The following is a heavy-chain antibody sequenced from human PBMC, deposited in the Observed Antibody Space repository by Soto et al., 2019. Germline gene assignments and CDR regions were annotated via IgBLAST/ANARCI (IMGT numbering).Heavy chain of an antibody. J-gene: IGHJ4*02. V-gene: IGHV3-15*01. CDR2: IKSKADGGTT. D-gene: IGHD2-21*02. CDR3: PKKSPIGWRRFSY. CDR1: GFSSSDAW. Sequence: EEQLVESGGGLIEPGGSLTLSCAASGFSSSDAWMNWVRQTPEKGLEWVGRIKSKADGGTTDYAEPVKGRFTVSRDDSKNPPYPQKNKLKSEENALYYCPKKSPIGWRRFSYWGPGNLVTVSS.